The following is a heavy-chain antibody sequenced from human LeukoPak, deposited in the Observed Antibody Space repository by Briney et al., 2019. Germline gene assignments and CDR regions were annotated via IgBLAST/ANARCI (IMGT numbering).Heavy chain of an antibody. Sequence: ASVKVSCKASGYTFTVYYMHWVRQAPGQGLEWMGWINPNSGGTNYAQKFQGRVTMTRDTSISTAYMELSRLRSDDTAVYYCARLWFGELALDYWGQGTLVTVSS. CDR2: INPNSGGT. V-gene: IGHV1-2*02. J-gene: IGHJ4*02. CDR1: GYTFTVYY. CDR3: ARLWFGELALDY. D-gene: IGHD3-10*01.